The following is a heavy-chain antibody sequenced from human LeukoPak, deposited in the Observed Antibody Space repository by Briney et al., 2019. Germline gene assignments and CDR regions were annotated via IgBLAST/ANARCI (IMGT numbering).Heavy chain of an antibody. V-gene: IGHV3-30*02. CDR3: ARDSSGSYPSANDY. CDR2: IRYDGSNK. Sequence: GGSLRLSCAASGFTFGSYGMHWIRQAPGKGLEWVAFIRYDGSNKYYAGSVKGRFTISRDNSKNTLYLQMNSLRAEDTAVYYCARDSSGSYPSANDYWGQGTLVTVSS. D-gene: IGHD1-26*01. CDR1: GFTFGSYG. J-gene: IGHJ4*02.